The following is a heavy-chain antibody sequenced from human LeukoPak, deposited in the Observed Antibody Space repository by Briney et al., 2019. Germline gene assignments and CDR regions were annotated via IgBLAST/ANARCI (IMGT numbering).Heavy chain of an antibody. Sequence: SETLSLTCTVSGGSISSGSYYWSWIRQPAGKGLEWIGRIYSNGSTNYNPSLKSRLTISIDTSQNQFSLQLSSVTGADTATYYCARDYLRRMGFYYFMDVWGKGTTVT. CDR1: GGSISSGSYY. D-gene: IGHD2/OR15-2a*01. V-gene: IGHV4-61*02. J-gene: IGHJ6*03. CDR3: ARDYLRRMGFYYFMDV. CDR2: IYSNGST.